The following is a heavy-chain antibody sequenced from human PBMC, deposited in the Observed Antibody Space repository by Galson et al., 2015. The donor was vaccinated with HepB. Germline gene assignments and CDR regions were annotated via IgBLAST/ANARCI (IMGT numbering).Heavy chain of an antibody. V-gene: IGHV1-18*01. CDR3: ARGRVKGAFDF. J-gene: IGHJ3*01. Sequence: SVKVSCKASGYTFTSYGINWVRQAPGEGLEWMGWISAYNGNRNLAQKLQGRVTMTTDTSSSTAYMELRSLSSDDTAVYYCARGRVKGAFDFWGQGTMVTVSS. CDR1: GYTFTSYG. CDR2: ISAYNGNR. D-gene: IGHD3-10*01.